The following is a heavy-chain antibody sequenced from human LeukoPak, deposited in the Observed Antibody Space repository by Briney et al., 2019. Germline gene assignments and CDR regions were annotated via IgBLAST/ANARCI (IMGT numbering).Heavy chain of an antibody. J-gene: IGHJ4*02. CDR2: ISGSGGTT. Sequence: GGSLRLSCAASGFTFNSYAMSWVRQAPGKVLEWVSSISGSGGTTYYTDSVKGLFTISRDNSKNTLYLQMNSLRAEDTAVYYCAKHPASGESGYHAFEYWGQGTLVTVSS. CDR1: GFTFNSYA. D-gene: IGHD3-3*01. V-gene: IGHV3-23*01. CDR3: AKHPASGESGYHAFEY.